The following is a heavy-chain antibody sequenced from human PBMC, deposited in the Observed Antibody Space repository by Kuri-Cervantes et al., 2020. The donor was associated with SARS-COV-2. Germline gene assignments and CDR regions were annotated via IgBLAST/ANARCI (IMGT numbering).Heavy chain of an antibody. V-gene: IGHV3-30*02. J-gene: IGHJ4*02. CDR1: GFTFSSYG. D-gene: IGHD2-15*01. CDR3: AREKVWSGGVIGD. Sequence: GESLKISCEASGFTFSSYGMHWARQAPGKGLEWVAFIRYDGSNKYYADSVKGRFTISRDNSKNTLYLQMNSLRAEDTAVYYCAREKVWSGGVIGDWGQGTLVTVSS. CDR2: IRYDGSNK.